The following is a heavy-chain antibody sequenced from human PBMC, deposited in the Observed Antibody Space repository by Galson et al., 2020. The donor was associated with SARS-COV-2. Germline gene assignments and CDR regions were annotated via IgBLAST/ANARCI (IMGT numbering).Heavy chain of an antibody. Sequence: GGSLRLSCAASGFTFSSYAMSWVRQAPGKGLECVSAISGSGGSTYYADSVKGRFTISRDNSKNTLHLQMNSLRADDTAVYYCAKLSTTVTAGGDYYFHFWGQGTLVTVSS. D-gene: IGHD4-17*01. CDR2: ISGSGGST. CDR1: GFTFSSYA. J-gene: IGHJ4*02. CDR3: AKLSTTVTAGGDYYFHF. V-gene: IGHV3-23*01.